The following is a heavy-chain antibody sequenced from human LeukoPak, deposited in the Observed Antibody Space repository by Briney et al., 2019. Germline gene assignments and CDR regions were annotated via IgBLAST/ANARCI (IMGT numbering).Heavy chain of an antibody. V-gene: IGHV4-34*01. J-gene: IGHJ4*02. CDR1: GGSFSGYY. D-gene: IGHD5-18*01. CDR2: INHSGST. Sequence: SETLSLTCAVYGGSFSGYYWSWIRQPPGKGLEWIGEINHSGSTNYNPSLKSRVTIPVDTSKNQFSLKLSSVTAADTAVYYCARGRGYSYAYDYWGQGTLVTVSS. CDR3: ARGRGYSYAYDY.